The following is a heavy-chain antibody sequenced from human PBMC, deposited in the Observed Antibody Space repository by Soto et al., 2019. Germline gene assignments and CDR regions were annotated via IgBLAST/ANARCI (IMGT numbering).Heavy chain of an antibody. J-gene: IGHJ4*02. Sequence: EVPLLESGGGLVQPGGSLRLSCAASGFTFSSYAMNWVRQAPGKGLEWVSAISGSGGSTYYADSVKGRFTISRDNSKNTLYLQMNSLRAEDTAVYYCAKGAVVRGVYDLDYWGQGTLVTVSS. V-gene: IGHV3-23*01. CDR1: GFTFSSYA. CDR2: ISGSGGST. CDR3: AKGAVVRGVYDLDY. D-gene: IGHD3-10*01.